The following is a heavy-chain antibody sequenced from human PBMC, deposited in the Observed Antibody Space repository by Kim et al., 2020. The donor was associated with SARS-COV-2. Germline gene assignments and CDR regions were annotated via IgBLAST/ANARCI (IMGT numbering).Heavy chain of an antibody. Sequence: GGSLRLSCAASGFTFSSYWMHWVRQVPGKGLVWVSRIYSDGSTTNYADSVKGRFTISRDNAKNTLHLEMNSLRAEDTAVYYCARGGNSRSRRAFDYWGQG. D-gene: IGHD6-13*01. CDR2: IYSDGSTT. CDR1: GFTFSSYW. CDR3: ARGGNSRSRRAFDY. J-gene: IGHJ4*02. V-gene: IGHV3-74*01.